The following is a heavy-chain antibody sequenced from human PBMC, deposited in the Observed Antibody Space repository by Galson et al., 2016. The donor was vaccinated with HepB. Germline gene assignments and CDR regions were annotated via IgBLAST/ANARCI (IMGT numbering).Heavy chain of an antibody. J-gene: IGHJ4*02. V-gene: IGHV1-2*02. CDR2: INANTGDT. CDR3: ARVTPYMSGNTNDY. CDR1: GYTFTAYY. Sequence: SVKVSFKASGYTFTAYYLHWLRQAPGQGPEWMGWINANTGDTHYIPRFQGRVTMTRDTSVTTAYLELSSLTSDDTAVYYCARVTPYMSGNTNDYWGQGTLVTVSS. D-gene: IGHD5-18*01.